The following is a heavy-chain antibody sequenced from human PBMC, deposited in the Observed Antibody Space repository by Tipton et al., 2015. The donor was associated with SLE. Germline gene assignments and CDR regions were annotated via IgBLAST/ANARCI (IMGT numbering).Heavy chain of an antibody. Sequence: GLVKPSETLSLTCAVYGGSFSGYYWSWIRQPPGKGLEWIGYISYSGSTNYDPSVRSRVSISLDTSKNQFSLKVKSVTTADTAVYYCARMRGGYNAHHWGQGILVTVSS. J-gene: IGHJ5*02. D-gene: IGHD5-24*01. V-gene: IGHV4-59*01. CDR2: ISYSGST. CDR3: ARMRGGYNAHH. CDR1: GGSFSGYY.